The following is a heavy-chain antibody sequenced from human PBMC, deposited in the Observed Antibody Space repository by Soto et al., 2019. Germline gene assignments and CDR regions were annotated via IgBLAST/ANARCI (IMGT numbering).Heavy chain of an antibody. V-gene: IGHV4-34*01. J-gene: IGHJ4*02. D-gene: IGHD3-22*01. CDR3: ARGVVYAHYDSSGPGTLFDY. CDR1: GGSFSGYY. Sequence: LSLTCAVYGGSFSGYYWSWIRQPPGKGLEWIGEINHSGSTNYNPSLKSRVTISVDTSKNQFSLKLSSVTAADTAVYYCARGVVYAHYDSSGPGTLFDYWGQGTLVTVS. CDR2: INHSGST.